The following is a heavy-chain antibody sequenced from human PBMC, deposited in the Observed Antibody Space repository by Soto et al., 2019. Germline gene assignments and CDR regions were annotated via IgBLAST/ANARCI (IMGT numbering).Heavy chain of an antibody. V-gene: IGHV4-31*03. CDR2: IGGRGST. CDR1: GGSISSGGYY. CDR3: ARTCGGDCYDAFDI. Sequence: SETLSLTCTVSGGSISSGGYYWSWIRQHPGKGLEWIGYIGGRGSTYYNPSIKSRVTISVDTSKNQFSLKLSSVTAADTAVYYCARTCGGDCYDAFDIWGQGTMVTVSS. D-gene: IGHD2-21*02. J-gene: IGHJ3*02.